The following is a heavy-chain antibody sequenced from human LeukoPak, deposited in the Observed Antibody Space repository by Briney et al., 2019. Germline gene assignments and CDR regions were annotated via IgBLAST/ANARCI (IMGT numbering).Heavy chain of an antibody. D-gene: IGHD3-22*01. CDR3: AKDRSRYDSSAYDFDY. J-gene: IGHJ4*02. V-gene: IGHV3-21*04. CDR1: GFTFSSYS. CDR2: ISSSSSYI. Sequence: GGSLRLSCAASGFTFSSYSMNWVRQAPGKGLEWVSSISSSSSYIYYADSVKGRFTISRDNSKNTLHLQMNSLRAEDTAVYYCAKDRSRYDSSAYDFDYWGQGTLVTVSS.